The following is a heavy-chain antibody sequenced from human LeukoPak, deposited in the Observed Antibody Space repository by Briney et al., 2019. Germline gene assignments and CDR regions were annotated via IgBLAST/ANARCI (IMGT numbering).Heavy chain of an antibody. CDR3: ASAGYASWFDP. V-gene: IGHV3-53*04. CDR1: RFAVSSNF. Sequence: PGGSLRLSCAASRFAVSSNFMCWVRQAPGKGLEWVSTIYSDGTTYYADSVKGRFTISRHNSKNTLYLQMNSLRAEDTAVYYCASAGYASWFDPWGQGTLVTVSS. J-gene: IGHJ5*02. D-gene: IGHD3-16*01. CDR2: IYSDGTT.